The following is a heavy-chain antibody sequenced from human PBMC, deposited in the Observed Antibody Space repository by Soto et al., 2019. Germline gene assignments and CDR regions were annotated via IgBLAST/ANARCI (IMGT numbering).Heavy chain of an antibody. CDR1: GFTFSSYG. CDR2: IWYDGSNK. J-gene: IGHJ4*02. V-gene: IGHV3-33*01. D-gene: IGHD3-10*01. Sequence: QVQLVESGGGVVQPGRSLRLSCAASGFTFSSYGMHWVRQAPGKGLEWVAVIWYDGSNKYYADPVKGRFTISRDNSKNTLYLQMNSLRAEDTAVYYCARDNDYYYGSGSYYTLDYWGQGTLVTVSS. CDR3: ARDNDYYYGSGSYYTLDY.